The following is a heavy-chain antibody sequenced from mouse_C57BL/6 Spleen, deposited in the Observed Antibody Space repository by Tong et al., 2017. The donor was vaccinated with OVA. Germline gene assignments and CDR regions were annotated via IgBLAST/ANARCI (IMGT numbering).Heavy chain of an antibody. CDR1: GYAFSSSW. CDR2: IYPGDEET. D-gene: IGHD1-1*01. V-gene: IGHV1-82*01. J-gene: IGHJ2*01. CDR3: ARKDYGSRYFDY. Sequence: VQLQESGPELVKPGASVKISCKASGYAFSSSWMYWVKQRPGKGLEWIGRIYPGDEETNYNGKFKAKATLTADKSASTDYMQLSSLTSEDTAVYFCARKDYGSRYFDYRGQGTTLTVSA.